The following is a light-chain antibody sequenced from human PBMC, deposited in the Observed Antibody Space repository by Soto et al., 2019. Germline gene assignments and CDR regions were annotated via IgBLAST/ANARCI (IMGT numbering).Light chain of an antibody. CDR1: QSISSW. J-gene: IGKJ1*01. CDR2: KAS. V-gene: IGKV1-5*03. CDR3: QQYNSYSLWT. Sequence: DIPMTQSPSTLSASVGDRVTITCRASQSISSWLAWYQQKPGKAPKLLIYKASSLESGVPSRFSGSGSGTEFTLTISSLQADDFATYYCQQYNSYSLWTFGQGTKVEIK.